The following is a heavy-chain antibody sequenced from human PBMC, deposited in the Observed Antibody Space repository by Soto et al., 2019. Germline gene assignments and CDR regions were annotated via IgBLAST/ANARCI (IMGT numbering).Heavy chain of an antibody. CDR2: ISYDGSNK. D-gene: IGHD6-19*01. CDR3: AKDSNSSGWGFDY. CDR1: GFTFSSYG. J-gene: IGHJ4*02. V-gene: IGHV3-30*18. Sequence: QVQLVESGGGVVQPGRSLRLSCAASGFTFSSYGMHRVRQAPGKGLEWVAVISYDGSNKYYADSVKGRFTISRDNSKNTLYLQMNSLRAEDTAVYYCAKDSNSSGWGFDYWGQGTLVTVSS.